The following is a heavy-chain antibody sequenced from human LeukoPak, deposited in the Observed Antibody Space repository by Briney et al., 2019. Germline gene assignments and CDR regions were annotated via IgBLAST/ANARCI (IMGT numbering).Heavy chain of an antibody. CDR1: GGSISSGGYY. D-gene: IGHD3-22*01. Sequence: SETLSFTCTVSGGSISSGGYYWSWIRQHPGKGLEWIGYIYYSGSTYYNPSLKSRVTISVDTSKNQFSLKLSSVTAADTAVYYCARGYDSSGYYDTIFDYWGQGTLVTVSS. CDR3: ARGYDSSGYYDTIFDY. CDR2: IYYSGST. V-gene: IGHV4-31*03. J-gene: IGHJ4*02.